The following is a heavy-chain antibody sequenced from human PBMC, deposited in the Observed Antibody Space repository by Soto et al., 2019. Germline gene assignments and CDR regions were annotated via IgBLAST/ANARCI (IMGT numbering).Heavy chain of an antibody. J-gene: IGHJ4*02. Sequence: QVQLVQSGAQVKEPGTSVTVSCRASGGTFSTSSFVWVRQGPGQGLEWMGGIIPIFSKTNVAPKFQDRITFTADESTRTAYMELSSLRSEDPAIYYCARDVVRSTGGDSGGQGTLVTVSS. CDR3: ARDVVRSTGGDS. D-gene: IGHD7-27*01. CDR1: GGTFSTSS. V-gene: IGHV1-69*01. CDR2: IIPIFSKT.